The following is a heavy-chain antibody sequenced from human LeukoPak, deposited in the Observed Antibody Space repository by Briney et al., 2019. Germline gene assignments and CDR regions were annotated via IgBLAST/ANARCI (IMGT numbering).Heavy chain of an antibody. D-gene: IGHD6-19*01. CDR2: INHSGST. CDR3: ARRNAIAVAGIFYSY. V-gene: IGHV4-39*07. Sequence: SETLSLTCTVSGGSISSSHYYWDWIRQPPGKGLEWIGEINHSGSTNYNPSLKSRVTISVGTSKNQFSLKLSSVTAADTAVYYCARRNAIAVAGIFYSYWGRGTLVTVSS. CDR1: GGSISSSHYY. J-gene: IGHJ4*02.